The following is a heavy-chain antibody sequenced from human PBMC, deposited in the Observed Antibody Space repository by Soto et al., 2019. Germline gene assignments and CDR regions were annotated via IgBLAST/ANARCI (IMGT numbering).Heavy chain of an antibody. CDR3: ARDEAYKWNDGGWFDP. V-gene: IGHV1-18*01. CDR2: ISAYNGNT. CDR1: GYTFTSYG. J-gene: IGHJ5*02. D-gene: IGHD1-1*01. Sequence: QVQLVQCEAEVKKPGASVRVSCKASGYTFTSYGISWVRQASGQGLEWMGWISAYNGNTKYAQKLQGRVTMTTDTSTSTAYMELRSLRSDDTAVYYCARDEAYKWNDGGWFDPWGQGTLVTVSS.